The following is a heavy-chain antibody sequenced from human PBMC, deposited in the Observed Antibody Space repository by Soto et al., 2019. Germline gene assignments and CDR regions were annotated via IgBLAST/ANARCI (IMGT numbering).Heavy chain of an antibody. CDR2: FSPDGSKI. J-gene: IGHJ4*02. V-gene: IGHV3-30*04. Sequence: QVQLVESGGDVVQPGRSLRLSCAASGFILTHYDMHWVRQAPGKGLEWLAVFSPDGSKIFYAGSVKGRFTISRDISKNTLYLQMNNLRPEDTAVYFCAREVTPEIPFEYWGQGTLVTVSS. D-gene: IGHD5-18*01. CDR3: AREVTPEIPFEY. CDR1: GFILTHYD.